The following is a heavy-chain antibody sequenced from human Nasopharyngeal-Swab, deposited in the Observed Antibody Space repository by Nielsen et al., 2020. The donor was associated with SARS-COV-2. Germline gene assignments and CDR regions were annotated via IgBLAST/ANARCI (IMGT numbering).Heavy chain of an antibody. CDR3: ARYTTWNDGGAFDI. D-gene: IGHD1-1*01. J-gene: IGHJ3*02. V-gene: IGHV3-48*03. CDR2: ISSSGSTI. CDR1: GFTFSSYE. Sequence: LKISCAASGFTFSSYEMNWVRQAPGKGLEWVSYISSSGSTIYYADSVKGRFTISRDNAKNSLYLQMNSLRAEDTAVYYCARYTTWNDGGAFDIWGQGTMVTVSS.